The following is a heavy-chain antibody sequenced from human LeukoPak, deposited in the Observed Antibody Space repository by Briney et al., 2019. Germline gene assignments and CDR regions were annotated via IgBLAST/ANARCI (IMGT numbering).Heavy chain of an antibody. CDR3: VNLGYSD. CDR2: IDKHGSGK. Sequence: GGSLRLSCVASGFTFSTSWVTWVRQAPGKGLEWVANIDKHGSGKYYADPVKGRFTLSRDNAKNSVYLQMNSLRVEDTAVYYCVNLGYSDGGQGTLVTVSS. V-gene: IGHV3-7*01. D-gene: IGHD5-12*01. J-gene: IGHJ4*02. CDR1: GFTFSTSW.